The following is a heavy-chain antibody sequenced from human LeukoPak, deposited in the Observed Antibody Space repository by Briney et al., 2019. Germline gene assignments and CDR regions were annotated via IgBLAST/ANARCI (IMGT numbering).Heavy chain of an antibody. J-gene: IGHJ1*01. CDR3: ASLYSGYEGEYFQH. D-gene: IGHD5-12*01. Sequence: SQTLSLTCTVSGGSISSGDYYWSWIRQPPGKGLEWIGYIYYSGSTYYNPSLKSRVTISVDTSKNQSSLKLSSVTAADTAVYYCASLYSGYEGEYFQHWGQGTLVTVSS. CDR2: IYYSGST. V-gene: IGHV4-30-4*01. CDR1: GGSISSGDYY.